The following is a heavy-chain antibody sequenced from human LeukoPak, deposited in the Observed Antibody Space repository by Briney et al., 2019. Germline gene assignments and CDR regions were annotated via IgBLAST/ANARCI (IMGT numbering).Heavy chain of an antibody. Sequence: PGGSLTLFCAASGFTFSGYSMNWVRQAPGKGLEWVSYISGSGGAIDYADSVKGRFTISRDNAKNSLYLQMNSLRDGDTAVYHCARIRSGGDFDCWGQGALVTVSS. V-gene: IGHV3-48*02. CDR1: GFTFSGYS. J-gene: IGHJ4*02. CDR2: ISGSGGAI. D-gene: IGHD2-15*01. CDR3: ARIRSGGDFDC.